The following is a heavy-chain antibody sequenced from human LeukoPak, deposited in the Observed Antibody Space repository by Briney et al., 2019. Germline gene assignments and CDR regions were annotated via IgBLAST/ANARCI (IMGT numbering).Heavy chain of an antibody. CDR2: MNQGGSDK. Sequence: GGSLRLSCVTSGFTFSIYNMNWVRQSPGKGLEWVANMNQGGSDKYYVDSAKGRFTISRDHAKNSLYLQMNSLRAEDTAVYYCARGDFDYWGQGTLVTVSS. J-gene: IGHJ4*02. CDR3: ARGDFDY. CDR1: GFTFSIYN. V-gene: IGHV3-7*03.